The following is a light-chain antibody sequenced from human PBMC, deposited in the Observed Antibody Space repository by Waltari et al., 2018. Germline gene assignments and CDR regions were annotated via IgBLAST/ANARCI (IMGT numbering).Light chain of an antibody. CDR2: EDD. CDR1: SPNIGKNS. Sequence: QSVLTQPPSVSAASGQKVTIPCSGSSPNIGKNSVSWYQQFPGTAPKLLIYEDDKRPSGISGRFSGSKSGTSATLDIHGLQTGDEADYYCGTWDSSMSVGVLGGGTKVTVL. J-gene: IGLJ2*01. CDR3: GTWDSSMSVGV. V-gene: IGLV1-51*01.